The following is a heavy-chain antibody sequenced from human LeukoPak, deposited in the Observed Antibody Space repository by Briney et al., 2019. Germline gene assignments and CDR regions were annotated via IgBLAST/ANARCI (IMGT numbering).Heavy chain of an antibody. Sequence: GGSLRLSCAASGFTFSYYAMSWVRQAPGKGLEWVSLISWDGGSTYYADSVKGRFTISRDNSKNSLYLQMNSLRTEDTALYYCAKESTYYYYMDVWGKGTTVTISS. CDR1: GFTFSYYA. CDR3: AKESTYYYYMDV. J-gene: IGHJ6*03. V-gene: IGHV3-43*02. CDR2: ISWDGGST. D-gene: IGHD2-2*01.